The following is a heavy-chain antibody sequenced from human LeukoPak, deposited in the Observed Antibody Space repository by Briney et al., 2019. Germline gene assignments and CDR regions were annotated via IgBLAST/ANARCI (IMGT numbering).Heavy chain of an antibody. CDR1: GFTFSSYW. CDR3: ARVNSGLYYYYGMDV. D-gene: IGHD6-19*01. J-gene: IGHJ6*02. CDR2: INSDGSST. Sequence: GGSLRLSCAASGFTFSSYWMHWVRQAPGKGLVWVSRINSDGSSTSYADSEKGRFTISRDNAKNTLYLQMNSLRAEDTAVYYCARVNSGLYYYYGMDVWGQGTTVTVSS. V-gene: IGHV3-74*01.